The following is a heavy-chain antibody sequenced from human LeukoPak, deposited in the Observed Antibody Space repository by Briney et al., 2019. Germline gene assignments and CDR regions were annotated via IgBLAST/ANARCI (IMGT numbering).Heavy chain of an antibody. CDR3: AREGAMVRGVRGVYGMDV. J-gene: IGHJ6*02. CDR2: IYSGGST. CDR1: GFTVSSNY. D-gene: IGHD3-10*01. V-gene: IGHV3-66*01. Sequence: PGGSLRLSCAASGFTVSSNYMSWVRQAPGKGLEWVSVIYSGGSTYYADSVKGRFTISRDNSKNTLYLQMNSLRAEDTAVYYCAREGAMVRGVRGVYGMDVWGQGTTVTVSS.